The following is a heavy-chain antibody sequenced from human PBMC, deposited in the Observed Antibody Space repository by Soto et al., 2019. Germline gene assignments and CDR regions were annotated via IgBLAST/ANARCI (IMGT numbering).Heavy chain of an antibody. J-gene: IGHJ5*02. V-gene: IGHV5-51*01. CDR3: ARQLGAAPDYDILTGYDHNWFDP. Sequence: PGESLKISCKGSGYSFTSYWIGWVRQMPGKGLEWMGIIYPGDSDTRYSPSFQGQVTISADKSISTAYLQWSSLKASDTAMYYCARQLGAAPDYDILTGYDHNWFDPWGQRTLVTVSS. D-gene: IGHD3-9*01. CDR1: GYSFTSYW. CDR2: IYPGDSDT.